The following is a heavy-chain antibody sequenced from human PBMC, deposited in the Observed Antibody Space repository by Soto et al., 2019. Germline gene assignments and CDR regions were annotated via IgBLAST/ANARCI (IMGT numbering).Heavy chain of an antibody. CDR3: ATNYYATRFYGQH. CDR1: GGTFSSYA. V-gene: IGHV1-69*12. D-gene: IGHD3-10*01. Sequence: QVQLVQSGAEVKKPGSSVKVSCKASGGTFSSYAISWVRQAPGQGLEWMGVIIPIFGTANYAQKFQGRVTITADEPTSTAYMEQSSLRPENTAVYSCATNYYATRFYGQHWGQGTLVTVSS. J-gene: IGHJ1*01. CDR2: IIPIFGTA.